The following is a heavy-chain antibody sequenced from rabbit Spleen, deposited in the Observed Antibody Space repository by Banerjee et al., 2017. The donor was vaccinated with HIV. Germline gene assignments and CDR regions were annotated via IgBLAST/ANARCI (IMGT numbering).Heavy chain of an antibody. J-gene: IGHJ6*01. D-gene: IGHD1-1*01. CDR3: ARDTSSSFSSYGMDL. V-gene: IGHV1S40*01. CDR1: GFSFSSSDY. CDR2: INAVTGKA. Sequence: EESGGDLVKPGASLTLTCTASGFSFSSSDYMCWVRQAPGKGLEWIACINAVTGKAVYASWAIGRFTFSKTSSTTVTLQMTSVTAADTATYFCARDTSSSFSSYGMDLWGPGTLVTVS.